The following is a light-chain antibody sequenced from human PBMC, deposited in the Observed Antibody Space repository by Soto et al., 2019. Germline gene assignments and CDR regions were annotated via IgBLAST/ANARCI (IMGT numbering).Light chain of an antibody. J-gene: IGKJ1*01. CDR3: QLYGSSWT. CDR1: QSVSSSY. V-gene: IGKV3-20*01. CDR2: GSS. Sequence: EIVLTQSPGTLSLSPGERATLSCRASQSVSSSYLAWYQQKPGQAPGLLIYGSSSRATGIPDRFSGSGSGTDFTLTISRLEPEDFAVYYCQLYGSSWTFGQGTKVEIK.